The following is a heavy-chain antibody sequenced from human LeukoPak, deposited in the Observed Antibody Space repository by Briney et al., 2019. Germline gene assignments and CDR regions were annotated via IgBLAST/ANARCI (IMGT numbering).Heavy chain of an antibody. CDR1: GFTFSNFA. J-gene: IGHJ4*02. V-gene: IGHV3-23*01. CDR2: ISGSAIRT. D-gene: IGHD3-9*01. CDR3: AKSIDFTGYSSWDY. Sequence: PGGSLRLSCSASGFTFSNFAMSRVRQAPGKGLEWVSGISGSAIRTFSADSVKGRFTISRDNSKNTLYLQIHSLRAEDTAVYYCAKSIDFTGYSSWDYWGRGTLVTVSS.